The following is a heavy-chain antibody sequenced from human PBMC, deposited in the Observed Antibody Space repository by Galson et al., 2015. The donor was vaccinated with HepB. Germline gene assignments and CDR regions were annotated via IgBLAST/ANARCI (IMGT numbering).Heavy chain of an antibody. Sequence: SLRLSCATSGFTFSRYAMSWVRQAPGKGLEWVSGMSGTGGTTFYSDSVKGRFTISRDTSKNTLYLQMNSLRVEDTAVYYCAKGAVVVTTIPYYFDYWGQGTQVTVSS. J-gene: IGHJ4*02. CDR3: AKGAVVVTTIPYYFDY. CDR1: GFTFSRYA. CDR2: MSGTGGTT. D-gene: IGHD2-21*02. V-gene: IGHV3-23*01.